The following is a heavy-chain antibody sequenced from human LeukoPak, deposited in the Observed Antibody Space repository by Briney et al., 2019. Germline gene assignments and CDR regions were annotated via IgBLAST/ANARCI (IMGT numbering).Heavy chain of an antibody. V-gene: IGHV3-13*01. Sequence: QSGGSLRLSCAASGFTFSSYDMHWVRQATGKGLEWVSAIGTAGDTYYPGSVKGRFTISRENAKNPLYLQMNSLRAGDTAVYYCARAKYYSNYYIFDYWGQGTLVTVSS. CDR1: GFTFSSYD. J-gene: IGHJ4*02. CDR3: ARAKYYSNYYIFDY. D-gene: IGHD4-11*01. CDR2: IGTAGDT.